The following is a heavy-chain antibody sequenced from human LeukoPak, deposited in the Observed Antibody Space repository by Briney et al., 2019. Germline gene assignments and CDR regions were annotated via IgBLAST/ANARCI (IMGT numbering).Heavy chain of an antibody. V-gene: IGHV3-48*03. CDR2: ISSSGSTI. Sequence: GGSLRLSCAASGFTFSSYEMNWVRQAPGKGLEWVSYISSSGSTIYYADSVKGRFTISRDNAKNSVHLQMNSLRADDAAVYYCARVGYKWDDDGVDYWGQGTLVTVSS. J-gene: IGHJ4*02. D-gene: IGHD1-1*01. CDR3: ARVGYKWDDDGVDY. CDR1: GFTFSSYE.